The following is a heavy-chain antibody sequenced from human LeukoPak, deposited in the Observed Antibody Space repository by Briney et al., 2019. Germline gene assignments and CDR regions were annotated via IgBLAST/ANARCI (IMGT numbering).Heavy chain of an antibody. D-gene: IGHD2-21*02. CDR2: IYSGDSDT. V-gene: IGHV5-51*01. Sequence: GGALQSSCTAAGCCFTTYWIGWGGQRPGKGREWRGIIYSGDSDTRYSPSFQGQVTISADKSINTAYLQWSSLKASDTAIYYCARWVTADRGMKDAFDIWGQGTMVTVSS. J-gene: IGHJ3*02. CDR1: GCCFTTYW. CDR3: ARWVTADRGMKDAFDI.